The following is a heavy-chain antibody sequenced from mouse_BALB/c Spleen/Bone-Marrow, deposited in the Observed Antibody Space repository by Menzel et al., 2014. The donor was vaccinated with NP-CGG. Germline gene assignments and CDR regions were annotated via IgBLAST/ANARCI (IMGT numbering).Heavy chain of an antibody. CDR1: GFDFSRYW. CDR2: INPDSSTI. V-gene: IGHV4-1*02. CDR3: ARLGYYGSFAY. J-gene: IGHJ3*01. D-gene: IGHD1-2*01. Sequence: VQLQQSGGGLVQPGGSLKLSCAASGFDFSRYWMSWVRQAPGKGLEWIGEINPDSSTINYTPSLKDKFIISRDNAKNSLYLQRSKVRSEDTSLYYCARLGYYGSFAYWGQGTLVTVSA.